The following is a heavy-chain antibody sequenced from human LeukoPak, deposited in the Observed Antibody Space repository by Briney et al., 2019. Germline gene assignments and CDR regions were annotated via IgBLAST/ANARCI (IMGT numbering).Heavy chain of an antibody. V-gene: IGHV3-23*01. CDR3: AKDRRSSSWFKAFDY. CDR2: ISGSGGST. D-gene: IGHD6-13*01. CDR1: GFTFSSCA. J-gene: IGHJ4*02. Sequence: GGSLRLSCAASGFTFSSCAMSWVRQAPGKGLEWVSAISGSGGSTYYADSVKGRFTISRDNSKNTLYLQMNSLRAEDTAVYYCAKDRRSSSWFKAFDYWGQGTLVTVSS.